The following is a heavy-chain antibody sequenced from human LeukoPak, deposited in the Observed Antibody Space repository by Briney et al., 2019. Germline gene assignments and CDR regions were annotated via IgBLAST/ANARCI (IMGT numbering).Heavy chain of an antibody. CDR1: GFTFTNYA. D-gene: IGHD6-13*01. J-gene: IGHJ6*02. Sequence: GRSLRLSCAASGFTFTNYAMHWFRQAPGKGLEWVAVIWSDGRDKDYVDSVKGRFTISRDNSKNTVYLEMNSLRAEDTAVYYCARAGGAGTIYYYGMDVWGQGTTVTVSS. CDR3: ARAGGAGTIYYYGMDV. CDR2: IWSDGRDK. V-gene: IGHV3-33*01.